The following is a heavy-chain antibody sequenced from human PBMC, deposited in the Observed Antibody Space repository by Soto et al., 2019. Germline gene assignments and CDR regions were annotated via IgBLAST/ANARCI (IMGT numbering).Heavy chain of an antibody. CDR3: AKSQSSLYYMDV. V-gene: IGHV3-23*01. Sequence: EVQVLESGGGLVQPGGSLRLSCVGSGFIFSNDAMAWVRQAPGKGLEWVSGFGGSGGTYYADSVKGRYTISRDNSKNTLYLQMNSLRVEDTAVYYCAKSQSSLYYMDVWGKGTAVTVSS. CDR1: GFIFSNDA. J-gene: IGHJ6*03. CDR2: FGGSGGT.